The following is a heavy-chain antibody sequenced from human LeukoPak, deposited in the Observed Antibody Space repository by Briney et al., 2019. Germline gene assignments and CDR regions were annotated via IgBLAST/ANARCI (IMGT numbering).Heavy chain of an antibody. CDR2: IRGDGSMT. V-gene: IGHV3-74*01. J-gene: IGHJ4*02. CDR1: EFTFSAYW. CDR3: ARGADDSSGHSSERGSYFDY. Sequence: LPGGSLRLSCAASEFTFSAYWMHWVRQAPGKGLVWVSRIRGDGSMTNYADSVKGRFTISRDNAKNTLYLQMNSLRPEDTAVYYCARGADDSSGHSSERGSYFDYWGQGTLVTVSS. D-gene: IGHD3-22*01.